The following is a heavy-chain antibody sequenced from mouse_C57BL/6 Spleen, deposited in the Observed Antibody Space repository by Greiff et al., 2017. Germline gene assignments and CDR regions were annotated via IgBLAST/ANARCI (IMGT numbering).Heavy chain of an antibody. V-gene: IGHV1-69*01. Sequence: QVQLQQPGAELVMPGASVKLSCKASGYTFTSYWMHWVKQRPGQGLEWIGEIAPSDSYTNYNGKFKGKATLTADKSSSTAYMQLSSLTSEDSAVYFCARSSPYYARDYWGQGTSVTVSA. CDR3: ARSSPYYARDY. J-gene: IGHJ4*01. CDR2: IAPSDSYT. CDR1: GYTFTSYW.